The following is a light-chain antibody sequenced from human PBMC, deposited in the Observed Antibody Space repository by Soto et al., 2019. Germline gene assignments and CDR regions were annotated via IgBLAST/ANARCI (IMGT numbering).Light chain of an antibody. J-gene: IGKJ4*01. CDR2: GAS. CDR1: QAISSN. CDR3: QHYNNWLGT. V-gene: IGKV3-15*01. Sequence: EIVMTQSPATLSVSRGERATLSCMANQAISSNLAWYQQKPGQAPRLLIYGASTRATGIPDRFSGSGSGTEFTLTISSLQSEDFAVYYCQHYNNWLGTFGGGTRV.